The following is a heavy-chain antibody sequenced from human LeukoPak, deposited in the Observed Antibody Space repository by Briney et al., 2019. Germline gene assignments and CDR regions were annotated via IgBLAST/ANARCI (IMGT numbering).Heavy chain of an antibody. CDR2: IYYSGST. CDR3: ATTQLVEAFDI. Sequence: SETLSLTCTVSGGSISTNSYYWGWIRQPPGKGLKWIGSIYYSGSTYYNPSLRSRVTISVNTSKNQFSLKLSSVTATDTAVYYCATTQLVEAFDIWGQGTMVTVSS. CDR1: GGSISTNSYY. J-gene: IGHJ3*02. V-gene: IGHV4-39*01. D-gene: IGHD2-15*01.